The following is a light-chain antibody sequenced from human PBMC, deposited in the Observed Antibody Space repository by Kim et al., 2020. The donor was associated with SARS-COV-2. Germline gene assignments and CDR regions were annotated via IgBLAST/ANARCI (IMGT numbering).Light chain of an antibody. CDR2: GAS. V-gene: IGKV1-39*01. Sequence: DIQMAQSPSSLSASVGDRVTITCRASQSISNFLNWYQQKPGKAPKLLIYGASTLQSGVLSRFSASGSGTDFTLTVSSLQPEDFATYYCQLSYSTPRTFGLGTKVDIK. J-gene: IGKJ1*01. CDR1: QSISNF. CDR3: QLSYSTPRT.